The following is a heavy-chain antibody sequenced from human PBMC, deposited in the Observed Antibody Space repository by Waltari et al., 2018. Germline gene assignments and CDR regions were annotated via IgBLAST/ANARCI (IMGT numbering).Heavy chain of an antibody. J-gene: IGHJ6*02. CDR2: IRVEGTAK. V-gene: IGHV3-74*01. D-gene: IGHD2-8*01. Sequence: EVQLVESGGGLVQPGGSLRLSCAASGFTFSTYWMHWVRQAPGKGPVWYSRIRVEGTAKYYAESVTGRFAVARDNAKNTLYLQMNNLRAEDTAIYHCVRASYNGAYARGYYYYGLDVWGPGTMVTVSS. CDR3: VRASYNGAYARGYYYYGLDV. CDR1: GFTFSTYW.